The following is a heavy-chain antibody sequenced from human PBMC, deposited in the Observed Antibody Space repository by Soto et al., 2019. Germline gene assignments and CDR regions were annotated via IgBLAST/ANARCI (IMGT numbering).Heavy chain of an antibody. J-gene: IGHJ6*02. V-gene: IGHV1-18*01. Sequence: QVQLVQSGAEVKKPGASVKVSCKASGYTFSSYGISWVRQAPGQGLEWRGWISAYDGNTNYAQKLQGRVTMTTDTSTSTDYMELRSLRSDDTAVYYCAGSYCGGDCSVLYFYYGMDVWGQATTVTVSS. CDR2: ISAYDGNT. CDR1: GYTFSSYG. CDR3: AGSYCGGDCSVLYFYYGMDV. D-gene: IGHD2-21*02.